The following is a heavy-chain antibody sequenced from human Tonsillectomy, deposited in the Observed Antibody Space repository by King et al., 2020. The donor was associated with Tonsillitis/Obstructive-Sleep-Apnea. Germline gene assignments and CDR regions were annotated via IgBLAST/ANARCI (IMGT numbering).Heavy chain of an antibody. Sequence: VQLVESGGGLVQPGGSLRLSCSASGFTFSNYAMHWVRQAPGKGLEYVSAISSSGGSTYYVDSVKGRFTISRDNSKNTLFLQMSSLRAEDTAVYYCVKRWSSGRYFTEGNLYFDYWGQGTLVTVSS. D-gene: IGHD1-26*01. J-gene: IGHJ4*02. CDR3: VKRWSSGRYFTEGNLYFDY. CDR1: GFTFSNYA. V-gene: IGHV3-64D*06. CDR2: ISSSGGST.